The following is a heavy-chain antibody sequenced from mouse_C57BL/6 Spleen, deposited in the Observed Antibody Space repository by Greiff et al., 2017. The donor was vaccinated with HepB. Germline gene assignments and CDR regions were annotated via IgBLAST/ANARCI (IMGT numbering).Heavy chain of an antibody. CDR1: GYTFTSYG. CDR3: AIRPDYYGSSYYFDY. Sequence: VQLQESGAELARPGASVKLSCKASGYTFTSYGISWVKQRTGQGLEWIGEIYPRSGNTYYNEKFKGKATLTADKSSRTAYMEPRSLTSEDSAVYFCAIRPDYYGSSYYFDYWGQGTTLTVSS. CDR2: IYPRSGNT. D-gene: IGHD1-1*01. J-gene: IGHJ2*01. V-gene: IGHV1-81*01.